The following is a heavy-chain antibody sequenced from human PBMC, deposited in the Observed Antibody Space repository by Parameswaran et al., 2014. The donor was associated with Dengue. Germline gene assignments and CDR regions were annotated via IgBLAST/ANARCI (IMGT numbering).Heavy chain of an antibody. Sequence: VRQAPGKGLEWVSGISWNSANRGYADSVKGRFTISRDNAKKSLYLQMNSLRPEDTALYYCAKDISPGGADVWGQGTTVTVSS. D-gene: IGHD1-26*01. J-gene: IGHJ6*02. V-gene: IGHV3-9*01. CDR2: ISWNSANR. CDR3: AKDISPGGADV.